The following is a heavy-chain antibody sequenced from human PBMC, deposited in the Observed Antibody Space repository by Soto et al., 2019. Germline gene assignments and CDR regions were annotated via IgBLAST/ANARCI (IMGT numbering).Heavy chain of an antibody. CDR3: ALVVVVAARGHGDY. V-gene: IGHV3-23*01. CDR2: ISGSGGST. D-gene: IGHD2-15*01. CDR1: GFTFSSYA. J-gene: IGHJ4*02. Sequence: GGSLRLSCAASGFTFSSYAMSWVRQAPGKGLEWVSAISGSGGSTYYADSVKGRFTISRDNSKNTLYLQMNSLRAEDTAVYYCALVVVVAARGHGDYWGQGTLVTVSS.